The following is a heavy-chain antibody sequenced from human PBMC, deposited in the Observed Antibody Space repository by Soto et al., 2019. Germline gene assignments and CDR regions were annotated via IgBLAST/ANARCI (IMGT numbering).Heavy chain of an antibody. CDR2: IDWDDDK. Sequence: SGPTLVNPAQTLTLTCTFSGFSLSTRGMCVNWIRQPPGKALEWLARIDWDDDKYYSTSLKTRLTISKDTSKNQVVLTMTNMDPVDTATYYCAHRRYSSSWMKYYGMDVWGQGTTVTVS. J-gene: IGHJ6*02. CDR3: AHRRYSSSWMKYYGMDV. CDR1: GFSLSTRGMC. D-gene: IGHD6-13*01. V-gene: IGHV2-70*12.